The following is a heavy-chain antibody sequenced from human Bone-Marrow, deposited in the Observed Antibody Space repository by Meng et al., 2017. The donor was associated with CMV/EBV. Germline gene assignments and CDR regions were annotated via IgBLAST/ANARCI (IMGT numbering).Heavy chain of an antibody. J-gene: IGHJ6*02. CDR3: ARDGDNAKMIVVVNDYYYYYGMDV. CDR2: ISAYNGNT. Sequence: ASVKVSCKASGYTFTRYGISWVRQAPGQGLEWMGWISAYNGNTNYAQKLQGRVTMTTDTSTSTAYMELRSLRSDDTAVYYCARDGDNAKMIVVVNDYYYYYGMDVWGQGTTVTVSS. V-gene: IGHV1-18*01. D-gene: IGHD3-22*01. CDR1: GYTFTRYG.